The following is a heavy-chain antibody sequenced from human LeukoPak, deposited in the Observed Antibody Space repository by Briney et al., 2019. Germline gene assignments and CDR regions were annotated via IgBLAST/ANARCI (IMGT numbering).Heavy chain of an antibody. V-gene: IGHV4-39*01. CDR3: ATVPLGQRLANYFDY. CDR2: IYYSGST. J-gene: IGHJ4*02. Sequence: SETLSLTCTVSGGSISSSSYYGGWIRQPRGKGLEWIGSIYYSGSTYYNPSLKSRVTISVDTSKNQFSLKLSSVTAADTAVYYCATVPLGQRLANYFDYWGQGTLVTVSS. CDR1: GGSISSSSYY. D-gene: IGHD6-25*01.